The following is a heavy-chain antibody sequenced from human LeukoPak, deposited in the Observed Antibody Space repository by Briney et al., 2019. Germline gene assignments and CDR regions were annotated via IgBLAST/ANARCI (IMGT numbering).Heavy chain of an antibody. V-gene: IGHV1-3*01. CDR2: INAGNGNT. CDR1: GYTFTSYA. Sequence: ASVKVSCKASGYTFTSYAMHWVRQAPGQRLEWMGWINAGNGNTKYSQKFQGRVTITRDTSVSTAYMELSSLRSEDTAVYYCAREGYSYGRNWFDPWGQGTLVTVSS. CDR3: AREGYSYGRNWFDP. D-gene: IGHD5-18*01. J-gene: IGHJ5*02.